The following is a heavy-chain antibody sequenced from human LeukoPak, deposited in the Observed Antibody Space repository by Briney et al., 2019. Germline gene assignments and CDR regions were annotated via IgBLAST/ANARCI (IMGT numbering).Heavy chain of an antibody. J-gene: IGHJ4*02. CDR3: AKARWAGPTYDFDY. D-gene: IGHD3/OR15-3a*01. Sequence: GGSLRLSCAASGFTFSSYAMSWVRQAPGKGLEWVSAISGSGGSTYYADPVKGRFTISRDNSKNTLYLQMNSLRAEDTAVYYCAKARWAGPTYDFDYWGQGTLVTVSS. CDR1: GFTFSSYA. V-gene: IGHV3-23*01. CDR2: ISGSGGST.